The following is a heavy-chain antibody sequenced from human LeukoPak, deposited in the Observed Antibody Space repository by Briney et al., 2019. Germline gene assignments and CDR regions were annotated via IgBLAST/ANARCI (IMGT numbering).Heavy chain of an antibody. D-gene: IGHD1-7*01. CDR2: INHSGST. CDR1: GGSISSYY. V-gene: IGHV4-34*01. J-gene: IGHJ6*03. Sequence: SETLSLTCTVSGGSISSYYWSWIRQPPGKGLEWIGEINHSGSTNYNPSLKSRVTISVDTSKNQFSLKLSSVTAADTAVYYCARGRGWNYPHKYYYYMDVWGKGTTVTVSS. CDR3: ARGRGWNYPHKYYYYMDV.